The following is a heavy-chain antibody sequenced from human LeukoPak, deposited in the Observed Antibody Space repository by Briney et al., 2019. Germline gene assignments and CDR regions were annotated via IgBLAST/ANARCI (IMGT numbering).Heavy chain of an antibody. CDR1: GGSISSSY. Sequence: PSETLSLTCTVSGGSISSSYWSWIRQPPGKGLEWIGYIYYSGSTSYNPSLKSRVTISVDTSKNQFSLKLNSVTAADTAVYYCARQGPLTTAATTRTNPFDYWGQGTLVTVSS. J-gene: IGHJ4*02. V-gene: IGHV4-59*08. CDR2: IYYSGST. D-gene: IGHD4-11*01. CDR3: ARQGPLTTAATTRTNPFDY.